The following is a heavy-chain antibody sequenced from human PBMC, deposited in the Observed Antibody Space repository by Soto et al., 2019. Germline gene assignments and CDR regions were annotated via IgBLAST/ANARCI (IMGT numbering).Heavy chain of an antibody. CDR3: ATRPLLPGAP. V-gene: IGHV3-53*01. Sequence: EVQLVESGGGLIKPGGSLRLSCAASGFTFSSNDMNGVRQAPGKGLEWVSLIYSGGSTYYADSVKGRFTITRDNSKNTLYLQMSSLRAEDTAVYYCATRPLLPGAPWGQGTMVTVSS. CDR2: IYSGGST. J-gene: IGHJ3*01. D-gene: IGHD3-22*01. CDR1: GFTFSSND.